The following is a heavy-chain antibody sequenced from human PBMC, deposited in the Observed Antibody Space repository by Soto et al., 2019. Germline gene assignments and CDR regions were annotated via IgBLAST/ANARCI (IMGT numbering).Heavy chain of an antibody. Sequence: PGESLKISCKGSGYSFTSYWISWVRQMPGKGLEWMGRIDPSDSYTNYSPSFQGHVTISADKSISTAYLQWSSLKASDTAMYYCARQMVGATTVPYYYYGMDVWGQGTTVTVS. CDR3: ARQMVGATTVPYYYYGMDV. J-gene: IGHJ6*02. V-gene: IGHV5-10-1*01. CDR1: GYSFTSYW. CDR2: IDPSDSYT. D-gene: IGHD1-26*01.